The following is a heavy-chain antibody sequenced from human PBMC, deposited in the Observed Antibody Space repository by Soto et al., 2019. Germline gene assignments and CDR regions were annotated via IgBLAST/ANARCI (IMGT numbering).Heavy chain of an antibody. J-gene: IGHJ6*02. CDR2: IIPIFGTA. Sequence: SVKVSYKASGGTFSSYAISWVRQAPGQGLEWMGGIIPIFGTANYAQKFQGRVTITADKSTSTAYMELSSLRSEDTAVYYCARGTTYYDILTGYFPNYYYYGMDVGG. CDR3: ARGTTYYDILTGYFPNYYYYGMDV. CDR1: GGTFSSYA. D-gene: IGHD3-9*01. V-gene: IGHV1-69*06.